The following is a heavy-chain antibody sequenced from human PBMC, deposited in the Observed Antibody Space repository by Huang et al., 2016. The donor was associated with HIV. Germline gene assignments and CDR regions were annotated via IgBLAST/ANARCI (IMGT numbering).Heavy chain of an antibody. Sequence: QVQLVASGGGVVQPGGSLRPSCSESGFTFGRYGIPWVRQATGKGVEWVVIMRTERNNHLYAESLKGRIIIARDNARNKLFLQVNSVRSEEAGVYYCAKDPHDNGDYSLYQYYYYLDVWGKGTTVTVSS. CDR1: GFTFGRYG. CDR3: AKDPHDNGDYSLYQYYYYLDV. D-gene: IGHD4-17*01. CDR2: MRTERNNH. V-gene: IGHV3-30*02. J-gene: IGHJ6*03.